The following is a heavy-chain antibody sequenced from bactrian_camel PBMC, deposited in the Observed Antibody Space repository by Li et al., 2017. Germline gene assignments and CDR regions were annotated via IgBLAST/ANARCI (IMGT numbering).Heavy chain of an antibody. CDR3: AADFFNLQLARHYSN. CDR2: IDSDGIT. J-gene: IGHJ4*01. Sequence: HVQLVESGGESVQAGGSLRLSCVASGATQDIGCMGWFRQVPGLEREGIGSIDSDGITTYAGSLQGRFTISKDNAENTLYLQMNNLKPEDTAMYYCAADFFNLQLARHYSNWGRGTQVTVS. CDR1: GATQDIGC. D-gene: IGHD4*01. V-gene: IGHV3S53*01.